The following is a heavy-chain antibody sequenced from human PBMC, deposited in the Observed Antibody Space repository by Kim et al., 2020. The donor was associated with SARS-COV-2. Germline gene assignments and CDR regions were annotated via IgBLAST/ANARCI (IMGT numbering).Heavy chain of an antibody. J-gene: IGHJ5*02. CDR2: ISYDVSNK. CDR1: GFTFSSDA. Sequence: GGSLRLSCAASGFTFSSDAMDWVRQAPGKGLEWVAVISYDVSNKYYADSVKGRFTISRDNSKNTLYLQMKSLRAEDTAVYYCARDTHSSSSRDNWFDPWGQGTLVTVSS. D-gene: IGHD6-6*01. V-gene: IGHV3-30-3*01. CDR3: ARDTHSSSSRDNWFDP.